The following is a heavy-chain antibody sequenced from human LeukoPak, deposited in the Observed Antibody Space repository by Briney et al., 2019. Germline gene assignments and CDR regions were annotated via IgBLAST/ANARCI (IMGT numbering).Heavy chain of an antibody. V-gene: IGHV3-30*04. J-gene: IGHJ5*01. D-gene: IGHD6-6*01. CDR1: GFTFSSYA. Sequence: GGSLRLSCAASGFTFSSYAMHWVRQAPGKGLEWVAVISYDGSNKYYADSVKGRFTISRDNSKNALYLQMNSLRAEDTAVYYCARDLSSIAATYWFDSWGQGTLVTVSS. CDR3: ARDLSSIAATYWFDS. CDR2: ISYDGSNK.